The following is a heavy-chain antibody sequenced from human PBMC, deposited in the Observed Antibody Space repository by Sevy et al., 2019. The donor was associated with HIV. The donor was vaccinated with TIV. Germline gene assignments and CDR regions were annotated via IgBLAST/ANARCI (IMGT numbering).Heavy chain of an antibody. CDR2: ISSSGSTT. CDR1: GFTFSDYY. Sequence: GGSLRLSCAPSGFTFSDYYMNWIRQAPGKGLEWVSSISSSGSTTYYVDSVKGRFIISRDNAKNSLYLQMNSLGAEDTAIYYCARGIMDAFDMWGQGTMVTVSS. J-gene: IGHJ3*02. CDR3: ARGIMDAFDM. V-gene: IGHV3-11*01.